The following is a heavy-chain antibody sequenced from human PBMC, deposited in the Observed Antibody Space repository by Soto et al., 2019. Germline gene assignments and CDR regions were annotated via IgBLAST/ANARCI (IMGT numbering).Heavy chain of an antibody. Sequence: PGESLKISCQVSGCTFTIYWIGWVHQMPGKGLEWMGIIYPSDSDTRYSPSFQGQVTISADQSINTAYLQWDSLKASDTAIYYCARPANTVADHFDLWGQGTPVTVSS. V-gene: IGHV5-51*07. CDR2: IYPSDSDT. CDR1: GCTFTIYW. J-gene: IGHJ4*02. D-gene: IGHD4-17*01. CDR3: ARPANTVADHFDL.